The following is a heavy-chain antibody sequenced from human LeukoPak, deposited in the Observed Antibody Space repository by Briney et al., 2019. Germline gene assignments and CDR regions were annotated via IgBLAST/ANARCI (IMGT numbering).Heavy chain of an antibody. D-gene: IGHD6-13*01. CDR2: INHSGST. Sequence: SETLSLTCAVYGGSFSGYYWSWIRQPPGKGLEWIGEINHSGSTNYNPSLKSRVTISVDTSKNQFSLKLSSVTAADTAVYYCAKGGIPAGPGYWGQGTLVTVSS. V-gene: IGHV4-34*01. J-gene: IGHJ4*02. CDR3: AKGGIPAGPGY. CDR1: GGSFSGYY.